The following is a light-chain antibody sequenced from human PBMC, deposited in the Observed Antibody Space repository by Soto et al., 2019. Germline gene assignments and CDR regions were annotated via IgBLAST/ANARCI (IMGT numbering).Light chain of an antibody. CDR1: QGISTY. J-gene: IGKJ5*01. CDR3: QQANSFPPT. CDR2: AAS. V-gene: IGKV1-12*01. Sequence: DIQMTQSPSSLSASLGDRVTITCRASQGISTYLNWYQQKPGKAPKLLIYAASSLQSGVPSRFSGSGSGTDFTLTISSLQPEDFATYYCQQANSFPPTFGQGTRLEIK.